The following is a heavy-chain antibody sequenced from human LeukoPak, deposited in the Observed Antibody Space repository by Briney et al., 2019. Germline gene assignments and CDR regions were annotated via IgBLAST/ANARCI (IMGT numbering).Heavy chain of an antibody. J-gene: IGHJ4*02. V-gene: IGHV1-18*01. Sequence: ASVTVSCKASGYTFTSYGISWVRQAPGQGLEWMGWISAYNGNTNYGKKLQGRVTMTTDTSTSTAYMELRSLRSDDTAVYYCARDPTKYDILTGYLPDYFDYWGQGTLVTVSS. CDR3: ARDPTKYDILTGYLPDYFDY. D-gene: IGHD3-9*01. CDR2: ISAYNGNT. CDR1: GYTFTSYG.